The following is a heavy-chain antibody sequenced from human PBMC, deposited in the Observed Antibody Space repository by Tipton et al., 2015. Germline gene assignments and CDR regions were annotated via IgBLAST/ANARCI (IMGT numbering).Heavy chain of an antibody. CDR2: MNEDGSEK. Sequence: SLRLSCAASGFPFDTYWMTWVRQAPGRGLEWVANMNEDGSEKYHADSVKGRFTISRDDAKKSLYLQMNRLRAEDTAVYFCARSGGYGWDHWGQGTLVTVSS. CDR1: GFPFDTYW. V-gene: IGHV3-7*01. D-gene: IGHD5-12*01. J-gene: IGHJ4*02. CDR3: ARSGGYGWDH.